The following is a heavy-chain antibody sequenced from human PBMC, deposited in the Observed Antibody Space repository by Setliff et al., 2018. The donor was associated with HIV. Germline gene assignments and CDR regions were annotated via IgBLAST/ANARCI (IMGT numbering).Heavy chain of an antibody. CDR2: IYTSGFT. V-gene: IGHV4-61*09. J-gene: IGHJ3*01. Sequence: PSETLSLTCTVSGAYISSGSHYWRWIRQPAGKGLEWIGHIYTSGFTNYNPSLKNRVTISLDTSKNQFSLILNSVTAADTAIYYCARDQGSPPSRGDVWGQGTMVTVSS. CDR3: ARDQGSPPSRGDV. CDR1: GAYISSGSHY.